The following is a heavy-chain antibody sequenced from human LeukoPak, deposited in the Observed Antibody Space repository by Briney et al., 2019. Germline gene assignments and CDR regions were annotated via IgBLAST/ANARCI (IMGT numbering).Heavy chain of an antibody. CDR1: GFTFSSYE. D-gene: IGHD3-10*02. Sequence: GGSVRLFCAASGFTFSSYEMKWVRQAPGKGREWVSYISSSGSTIYYADSVKGRFTISRDNAKNSLYLQMNSLRAEDTAVYYCAELGITMIGGVWGKGTTVTISS. V-gene: IGHV3-48*03. CDR2: ISSSGSTI. CDR3: AELGITMIGGV. J-gene: IGHJ6*04.